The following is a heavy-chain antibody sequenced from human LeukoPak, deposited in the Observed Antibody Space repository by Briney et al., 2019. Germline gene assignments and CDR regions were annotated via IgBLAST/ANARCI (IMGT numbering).Heavy chain of an antibody. Sequence: SETLSLTCTVSGGSITGHYWSWIRQPPAKGLECIGVIYYTGTTNSSPSLKSRVTLSLDTSKNQFSLKWSSMTAADAAVYYCARQSGWLDPWGQGIMVTVSS. V-gene: IGHV4-59*08. CDR2: IYYTGTT. CDR3: ARQSGWLDP. CDR1: GGSITGHY. D-gene: IGHD1-26*01. J-gene: IGHJ5*02.